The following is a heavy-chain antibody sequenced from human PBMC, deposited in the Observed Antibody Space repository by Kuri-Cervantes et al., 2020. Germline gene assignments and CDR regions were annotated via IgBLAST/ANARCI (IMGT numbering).Heavy chain of an antibody. CDR3: ARDALAGGFGYGMDV. J-gene: IGHJ6*02. V-gene: IGHV3-30*03. D-gene: IGHD6-25*01. Sequence: GESLKISCAASGFTFSSYGMHWVRQAPGKGLEWVAVISYDGSNKYYADSVKGRFTISRDDSKNTLYLQMNSLRAEDTAVYCCARDALAGGFGYGMDVWGQGTTVTVSS. CDR2: ISYDGSNK. CDR1: GFTFSSYG.